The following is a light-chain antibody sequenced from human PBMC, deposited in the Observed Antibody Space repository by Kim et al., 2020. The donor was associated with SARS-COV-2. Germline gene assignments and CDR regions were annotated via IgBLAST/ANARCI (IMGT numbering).Light chain of an antibody. V-gene: IGKV3-20*01. CDR1: QSVSSSY. J-gene: IGKJ4*01. CDR3: QQYAGSPPIT. CDR2: GAS. Sequence: EIVLTQSPGTLSLSPGERATLSCRASQSVSSSYLAWYQQKPGQAPRFLIYGASSRATGIPDRFSGSGSGTDFTLTISRLEPEDFAVYYCQQYAGSPPITFGGGTKLEI.